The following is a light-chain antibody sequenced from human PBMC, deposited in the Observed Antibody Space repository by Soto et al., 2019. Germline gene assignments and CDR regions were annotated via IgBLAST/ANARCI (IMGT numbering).Light chain of an antibody. V-gene: IGKV1-39*01. CDR2: AAS. CDR3: QHSDSTPFN. CDR1: QSISSY. Sequence: DIQMTQSPSSLSASVGDRVTITCRARQSISSYVNWYQQKPGKAPKLLIYAASRLQSGVPSRFSGSGSGTDFPLTSSSLQPEDFGTYYCQHSDSTPFNFGPGTKEHI. J-gene: IGKJ3*01.